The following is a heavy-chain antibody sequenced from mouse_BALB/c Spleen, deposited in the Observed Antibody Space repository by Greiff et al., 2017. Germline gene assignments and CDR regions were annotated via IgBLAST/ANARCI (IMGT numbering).Heavy chain of an antibody. V-gene: IGHV5-17*02. CDR2: ISSGSSTI. D-gene: IGHD2-2*01. J-gene: IGHJ4*01. CDR1: GFTFSSFG. CDR3: ARGLRAMDY. Sequence: EVHLVESGGGLVQPGGSRKLSCAASGFTFSSFGMHWVRQAPEKGLEWVAYISSGSSTIYYADTVKGRFTISRDNPKNTLFLQMTSLRSEDTAMYYCARGLRAMDYWGQGTSVTVSS.